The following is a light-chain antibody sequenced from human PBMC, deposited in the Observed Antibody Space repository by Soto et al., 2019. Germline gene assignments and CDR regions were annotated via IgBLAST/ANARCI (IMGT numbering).Light chain of an antibody. Sequence: DNILTPYPDSLAASPGESATINCNSSQSVLYSDNNSSFLTWYQQKPGKAPKLLIYWASSWGSGVPDRFTGSGSGTEFTLTIRSLQAEDLALYYCQQHYIYPITFGQGTRVDIK. CDR2: WAS. CDR1: QSVLYSDNNSSF. V-gene: IGKV4-1*01. CDR3: QQHYIYPIT. J-gene: IGKJ5*01.